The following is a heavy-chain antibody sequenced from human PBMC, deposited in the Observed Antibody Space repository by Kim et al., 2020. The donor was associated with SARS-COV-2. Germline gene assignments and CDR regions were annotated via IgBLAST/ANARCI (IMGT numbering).Heavy chain of an antibody. Sequence: SETLSLTCAVYGGSFSGYYWSWIRQPPGKGLEWIGEINHSGSTNYNPSLKSRVTISVDTSKNQFSLKLSSVTAADTAVYYCARVPSTGLYDILTGYPKDLNYVDYWGQGTLVTVSS. CDR3: ARVPSTGLYDILTGYPKDLNYVDY. CDR2: INHSGST. J-gene: IGHJ4*02. V-gene: IGHV4-34*01. D-gene: IGHD3-9*01. CDR1: GGSFSGYY.